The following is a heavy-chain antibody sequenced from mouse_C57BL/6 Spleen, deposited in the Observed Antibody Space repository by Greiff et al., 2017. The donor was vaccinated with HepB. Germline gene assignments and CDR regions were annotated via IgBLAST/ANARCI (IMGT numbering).Heavy chain of an antibody. Sequence: EVQLQQSGPELVKPGASVKISCKASGYTFPDYYMTGVKQSHGKSLEWIGDINPNNGGTSYNQKLKGKATLTVDKSSSTAYMELRSLTSEDSAVYYCAREGPYYGSSYAMDYWGQGTSVTVSS. CDR2: INPNNGGT. CDR3: AREGPYYGSSYAMDY. J-gene: IGHJ4*01. CDR1: GYTFPDYY. V-gene: IGHV1-26*01. D-gene: IGHD1-1*01.